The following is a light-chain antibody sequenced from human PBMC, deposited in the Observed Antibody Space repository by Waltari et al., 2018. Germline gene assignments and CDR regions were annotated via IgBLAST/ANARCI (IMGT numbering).Light chain of an antibody. Sequence: EIVLTQSPGTLPLSPGERATLSCRASQNIVRYLVWYQQKPGQAPRLLINEASRRATGIPDRFSGSGSCTDFILTISRLEPEDFAVYYCQNHERLPATFGQGTKVEIK. J-gene: IGKJ1*01. CDR2: EAS. V-gene: IGKV3-20*01. CDR1: QNIVRY. CDR3: QNHERLPAT.